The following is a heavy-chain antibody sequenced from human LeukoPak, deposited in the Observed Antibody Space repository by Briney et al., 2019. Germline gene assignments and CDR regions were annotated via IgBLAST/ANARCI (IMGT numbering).Heavy chain of an antibody. D-gene: IGHD5-18*01. CDR1: GGTFSSYA. V-gene: IGHV1-69*13. Sequence: SVKVSCKASGGTFSSYASSWVRQAPGQGLEWMGGIIPIFGTANYAQKFQGRVTITADESTSTAYMELSSLRSEDTAVYYCARGRGYSYGYYYYYYGMDVWGQGTTVTVSS. CDR2: IIPIFGTA. CDR3: ARGRGYSYGYYYYYYGMDV. J-gene: IGHJ6*02.